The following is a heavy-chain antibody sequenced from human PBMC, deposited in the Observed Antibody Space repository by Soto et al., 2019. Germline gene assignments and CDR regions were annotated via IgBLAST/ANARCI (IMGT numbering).Heavy chain of an antibody. CDR1: GGTFSSYA. D-gene: IGHD6-13*01. CDR3: ARIGTAAVPERGMDV. V-gene: IGHV1-69*01. CDR2: VIPIFEMV. Sequence: QVHLVQSGAEVKKPGSSVKVSCKASGGTFSSYAISWVRQAPGQGLEWMGGVIPIFEMVNYAEKFQGRLTITAEESTTTAYMELSSLRSDDTAVYFCARIGTAAVPERGMDVWGQGTTVTVSS. J-gene: IGHJ6*02.